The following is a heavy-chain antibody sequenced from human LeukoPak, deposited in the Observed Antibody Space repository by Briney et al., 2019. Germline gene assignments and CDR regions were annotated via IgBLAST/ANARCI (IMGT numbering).Heavy chain of an antibody. CDR2: IETSGNTI. V-gene: IGHV3-48*03. D-gene: IGHD3-3*01. CDR3: ARNGFWSGNYHYYGMDV. CDR1: GFSFSTYE. J-gene: IGHJ6*02. Sequence: GGALRLSCAASGFSFSTYEMNWVRQVPGKGLEWVSYIETSGNTIHYADSVKGRFTMSGDNAKKSLYLQMNSLRAEDTAVYYCARNGFWSGNYHYYGMDVWGQGTTVTVSS.